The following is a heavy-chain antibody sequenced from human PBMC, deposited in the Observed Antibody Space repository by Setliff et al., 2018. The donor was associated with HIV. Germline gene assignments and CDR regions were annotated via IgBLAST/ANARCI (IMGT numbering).Heavy chain of an antibody. V-gene: IGHV4-38-2*02. D-gene: IGHD2-21*01. Sequence: SETLSLTCSVPGYAIDNGYTWGWIRQSPGKGLEWIGSVSQSGSTYYNPSLKSRITISVDRSKNLFSLKLISVTAADQGVYYCARVPVAGANWFDPWGLGTLVTVSS. J-gene: IGHJ5*02. CDR1: GYAIDNGYT. CDR3: ARVPVAGANWFDP. CDR2: VSQSGST.